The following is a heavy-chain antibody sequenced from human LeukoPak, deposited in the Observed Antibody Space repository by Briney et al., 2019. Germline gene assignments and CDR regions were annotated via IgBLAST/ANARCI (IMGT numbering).Heavy chain of an antibody. D-gene: IGHD2-21*02. CDR3: AKVIGFVVVTGSYFDC. V-gene: IGHV3-23*01. CDR1: GFTFSSYA. J-gene: IGHJ4*02. CDR2: ISGSGGST. Sequence: PGGSLRLSCAASGFTFSSYAMSWVRQAPGKGLEWVSAISGSGGSTYYADSVKGRFTISRDNSKNTLYLQMNSLRAEDTAVYYCAKVIGFVVVTGSYFDCWGQGTLVTVSS.